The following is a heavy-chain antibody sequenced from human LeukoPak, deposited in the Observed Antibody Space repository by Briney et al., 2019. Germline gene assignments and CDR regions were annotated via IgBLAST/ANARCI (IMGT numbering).Heavy chain of an antibody. D-gene: IGHD5-24*01. CDR2: ISGSGGST. V-gene: IGHV3-23*01. Sequence: GGSLRLSCAASGFTFSSYAMSWVRQAPGKGLEWVSAISGSGGSTHYADSVKGRFTISRDNSRNTLYLQMNSLRAEDTAIYYCAKGGPQFFDYWGQGTLVTVSS. CDR3: AKGGPQFFDY. CDR1: GFTFSSYA. J-gene: IGHJ4*02.